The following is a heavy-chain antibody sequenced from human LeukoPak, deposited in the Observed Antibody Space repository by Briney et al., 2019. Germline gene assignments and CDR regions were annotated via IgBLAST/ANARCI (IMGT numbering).Heavy chain of an antibody. J-gene: IGHJ4*02. CDR2: ISGSGGST. D-gene: IGHD6-19*01. V-gene: IGHV3-23*01. CDR3: AAGYSTGWYVRYFDY. CDR1: VFTLSNYA. Sequence: GGSLRLSCVASVFTLSNYAMSWVREAPGKGLEWVSSISGSGGSTYQAENVKGRFTISRDNSKNTLYLQMNSLRDEDTAIYYCAAGYSTGWYVRYFDYWGQGTLVTVSS.